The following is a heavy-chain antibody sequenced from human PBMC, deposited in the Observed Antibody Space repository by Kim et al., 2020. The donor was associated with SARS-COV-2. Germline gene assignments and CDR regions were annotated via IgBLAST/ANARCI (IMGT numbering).Heavy chain of an antibody. D-gene: IGHD3-10*01. CDR2: VSTGGTST. Sequence: GGSLRLSCTASGFTFSSYDMNWVRQAPGKGLEWVSRVSTGGTSTYYADSVKGRFTISRDNSKNTLYLQVNSLRAEDTAVYYCARDAGTLDCWGQGTLVTVSS. J-gene: IGHJ4*02. V-gene: IGHV3-23*01. CDR1: GFTFSSYD. CDR3: ARDAGTLDC.